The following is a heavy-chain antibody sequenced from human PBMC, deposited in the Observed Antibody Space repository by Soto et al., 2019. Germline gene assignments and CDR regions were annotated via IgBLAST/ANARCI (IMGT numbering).Heavy chain of an antibody. CDR1: GGSISSSSYY. J-gene: IGHJ4*02. V-gene: IGHV4-39*01. CDR2: IYYTGIT. D-gene: IGHD6-19*01. CDR3: ARPARQDTVAGNY. Sequence: QLHLQESGPGLVKPSETLSLTCTVSGGSISSSSYYWCWIRQPPGKGLEWIGSIYYTGITHYNPSLKSRATISIDTSKNQFSLNLNSVTATDTAVYYCARPARQDTVAGNYWGQGTLVTVSS.